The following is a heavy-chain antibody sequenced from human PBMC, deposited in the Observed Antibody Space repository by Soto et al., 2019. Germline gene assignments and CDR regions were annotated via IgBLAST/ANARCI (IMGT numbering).Heavy chain of an antibody. V-gene: IGHV4-59*08. D-gene: IGHD3-3*01. Sequence: SETLSLTCTVSGGSISSYYLSWIRQPPGKGLEWIGYIYYSGSTNYNPPLKSRVTISVDTSKNQFSLKLSSVTAADTAVYYCAKHAHPDFWSGYPVDAFDIGGQGKMVTVS. CDR3: AKHAHPDFWSGYPVDAFDI. CDR1: GGSISSYY. J-gene: IGHJ3*02. CDR2: IYYSGST.